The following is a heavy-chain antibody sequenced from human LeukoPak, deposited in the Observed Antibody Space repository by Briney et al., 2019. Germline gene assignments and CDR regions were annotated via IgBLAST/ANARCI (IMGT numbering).Heavy chain of an antibody. CDR1: GGSISSYY. CDR3: ARERYYYGSGSYGGFDP. Sequence: SETLSLTCTVSGGSISSYYWSWIRQPPGKGLEWIGYIYYSGSTYYNPSLKSRVTISVDTSKNQFSLKLSSVTAADTAVYYCARERYYYGSGSYGGFDPWGQGTLVTVSS. D-gene: IGHD3-10*01. CDR2: IYYSGST. J-gene: IGHJ5*02. V-gene: IGHV4-59*12.